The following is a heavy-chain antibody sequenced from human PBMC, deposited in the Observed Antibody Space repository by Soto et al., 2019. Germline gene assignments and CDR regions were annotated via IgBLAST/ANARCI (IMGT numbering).Heavy chain of an antibody. CDR3: ASGPNYYDSSGFPDY. D-gene: IGHD3-22*01. CDR2: IIPILGIA. CDR1: GYTFTSYG. J-gene: IGHJ4*02. V-gene: IGHV1-69*04. Sequence: SVKVSCKASGYTFTSYGISWVRQAPGQGLEWMGRIIPILGIANYAQKFQGRVTITADKSTSTAYMELSSLRSEDTAVYYCASGPNYYDSSGFPDYWGQGTLVTVSS.